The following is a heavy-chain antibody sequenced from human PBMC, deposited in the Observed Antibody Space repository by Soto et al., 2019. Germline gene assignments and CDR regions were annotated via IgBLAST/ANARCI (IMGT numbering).Heavy chain of an antibody. CDR2: MSHSGGT. V-gene: IGHV4-34*01. Sequence: QVQLQQWGAGLLKPSETLSLTCAVFGGSVNSGNYYWSWIRQPPGKGLEWIGEMSHSGGTHFNPSLKSRVTISVDTSTHQFSLKMSSVTAADTALYYCARVERGTATTVVDAFDIWGPGTMVTVSS. CDR1: GGSVNSGNYY. CDR3: ARVERGTATTVVDAFDI. J-gene: IGHJ3*02. D-gene: IGHD1-1*01.